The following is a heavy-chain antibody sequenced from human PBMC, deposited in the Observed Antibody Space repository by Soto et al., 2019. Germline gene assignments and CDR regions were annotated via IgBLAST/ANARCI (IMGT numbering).Heavy chain of an antibody. Sequence: ASVQVSCKDSGYTFTSHDIIWVGQDTAQWSGGMGWRDNYSGNTGYTQKFQGRVTMTRNTSISTAYMELSSLRSEDTAVYYCASGLTGIGSAWRFDHWGQGTLVTVSS. V-gene: IGHV1-8*02. D-gene: IGHD1-1*01. CDR2: RDNYSGNT. CDR1: GYTFTSHD. CDR3: ASGLTGIGSAWRFDH. J-gene: IGHJ5*02.